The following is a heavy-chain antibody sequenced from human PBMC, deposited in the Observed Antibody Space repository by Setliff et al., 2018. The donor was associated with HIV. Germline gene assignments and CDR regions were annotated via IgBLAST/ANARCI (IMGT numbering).Heavy chain of an antibody. CDR3: ARVPHYYDSSGSQGYFDY. Sequence: SGTLSLTCTVSGGSISSSSYYWGWIRQPPGKGLEWIGSIYYSGSTYYNPSLKSRVTISVDTSKNQFSLKLSSVTAADTAVYYCARVPHYYDSSGSQGYFDYWGQGTLVTVS. CDR2: IYYSGST. J-gene: IGHJ4*02. D-gene: IGHD3-22*01. CDR1: GGSISSSSYY. V-gene: IGHV4-39*07.